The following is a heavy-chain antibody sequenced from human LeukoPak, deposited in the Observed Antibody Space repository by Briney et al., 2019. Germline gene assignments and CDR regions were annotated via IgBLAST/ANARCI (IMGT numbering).Heavy chain of an antibody. CDR1: GGPFSGYY. J-gene: IGHJ6*04. V-gene: IGHV4-34*01. CDR2: INHSGST. CDR3: AIEPHCSSTSCPDYYGMDV. Sequence: PSETLSLTCAVYGGPFSGYYWSWIRQPPGKGLEWIGEINHSGSTNYNPSLKSRVTISVDTSKNQFSLKLSSVTAADTAVYYCAIEPHCSSTSCPDYYGMDVWGKGTTVTVSS. D-gene: IGHD2-2*01.